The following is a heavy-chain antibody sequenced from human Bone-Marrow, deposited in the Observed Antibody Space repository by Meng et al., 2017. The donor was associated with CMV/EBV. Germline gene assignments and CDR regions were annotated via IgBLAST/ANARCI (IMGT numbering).Heavy chain of an antibody. CDR1: GFTLSNAW. Sequence: GESLKISCAASGFTLSNAWMNWVRQAPGKGLEWVGRLKSKLDGGTTDYASPVRGRFIISRDASKSTLYLQINRLKAEDTAVYFCTIETPYYDSTGYSFAYWGQGARVTCSS. V-gene: IGHV3-15*01. CDR3: TIETPYYDSTGYSFAY. J-gene: IGHJ4*02. D-gene: IGHD3-22*01. CDR2: LKSKLDGGTT.